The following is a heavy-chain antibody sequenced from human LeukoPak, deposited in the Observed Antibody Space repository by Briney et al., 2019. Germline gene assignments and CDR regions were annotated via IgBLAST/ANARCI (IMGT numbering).Heavy chain of an antibody. CDR2: FDPEDGET. CDR1: GYTLTELS. J-gene: IGHJ5*02. CDR3: ATTHVRDILTGHPGGFDP. V-gene: IGHV1-24*01. D-gene: IGHD3-9*01. Sequence: ASVKVSRKVSGYTLTELSMHWVRQAPGTGLEWMGGFDPEDGETIYAQKFQGRVTMTEDTSTDTAYMELSSLRSADAAVYYCATTHVRDILTGHPGGFDPWGQGTLVTVSS.